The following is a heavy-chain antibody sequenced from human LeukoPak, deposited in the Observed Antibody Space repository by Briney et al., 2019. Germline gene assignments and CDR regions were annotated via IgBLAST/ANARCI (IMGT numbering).Heavy chain of an antibody. Sequence: GGTLRLSCAASGFTFSSYAMSWVRQAPGKRLEWFSAISGSGGSTYYADSVKGRFTISRDNSKNTLYVQMNSLRVEDTAIYYCAKSLEMTTIGWFDPWGQGTRVTVSS. D-gene: IGHD5-24*01. V-gene: IGHV3-23*01. CDR3: AKSLEMTTIGWFDP. CDR2: ISGSGGST. J-gene: IGHJ5*02. CDR1: GFTFSSYA.